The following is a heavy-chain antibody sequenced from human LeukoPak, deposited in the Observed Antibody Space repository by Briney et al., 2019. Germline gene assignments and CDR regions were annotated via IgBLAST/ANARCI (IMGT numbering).Heavy chain of an antibody. CDR1: GFTLDDYA. CDR3: AKGSYYDGPA. Sequence: GGSLRLSCAASGFTLDDYAMHWVRQAPGKGLEWVSGTSRNSGSIAYADSVKGRFIISSDNAKISLYVQIYRLRAEDTTLYYCAKGSYYDGPAWGQGTLVTVSS. D-gene: IGHD3-22*01. CDR2: TSRNSGSI. J-gene: IGHJ5*02. V-gene: IGHV3-9*01.